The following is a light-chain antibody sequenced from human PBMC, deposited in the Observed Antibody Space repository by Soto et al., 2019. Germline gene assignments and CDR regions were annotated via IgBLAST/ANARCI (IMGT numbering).Light chain of an antibody. V-gene: IGLV2-14*01. CDR3: SSYATSRTRPWV. CDR2: EVR. CDR1: SSDVGGYNY. J-gene: IGLJ3*02. Sequence: QSALTQPASVSGSPGQSITISCTGTSSDVGGYNYVSWYQQHPGKAPKLMIYEVRNRPSGVSNRFSGSKSGNTASLTISGLQAEDEADYYCSSYATSRTRPWVFGGGTKL.